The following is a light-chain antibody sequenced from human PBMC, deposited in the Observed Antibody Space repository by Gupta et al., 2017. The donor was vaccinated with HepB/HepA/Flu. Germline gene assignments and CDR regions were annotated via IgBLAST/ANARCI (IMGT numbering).Light chain of an antibody. J-gene: IGLJ2*01. V-gene: IGLV2-11*01. Sequence: QFALTQPRSVSGSPGQSVTISCTGTSSDVGAYNYVSWYQQHPGNAPKLLIYDVSGRPAVIPDRFSGSKSGNTASLTISVLQTEDDGDYYCWSYAGGYNLVFGGGTKVTVL. CDR1: SSDVGAYNY. CDR3: WSYAGGYNLV. CDR2: DVS.